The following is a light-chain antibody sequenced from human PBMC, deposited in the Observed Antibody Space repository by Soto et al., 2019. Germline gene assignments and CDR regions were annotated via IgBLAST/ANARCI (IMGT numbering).Light chain of an antibody. CDR3: QTWGTGNVV. Sequence: QSVLTQSPSASASLGASVKLTCTLSSGHSSYAIAWHQQQPEKGPRYLMKLNSDGSHSKGDGIPDRFSGSSSGAERYLTISSLKSEDEADYYCQTWGTGNVVFGGGTKLTVL. J-gene: IGLJ2*01. CDR1: SGHSSYA. V-gene: IGLV4-69*01. CDR2: LNSDGSH.